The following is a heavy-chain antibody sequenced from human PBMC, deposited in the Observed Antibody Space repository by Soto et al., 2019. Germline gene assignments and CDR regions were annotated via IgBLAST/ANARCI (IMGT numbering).Heavy chain of an antibody. CDR1: GGTFDSNA. V-gene: IGHV1-69*12. J-gene: IGHJ3*02. D-gene: IGHD3-3*02. CDR2: IIPIFGTI. Sequence: QVQLVQSGTEVKKPGSSVKVSCKASGGTFDSNAISWVRLAPGQGLAWMGGIIPIFGTINNAQKFQDRVTITADESANIVSTELSSLRSEDKAIYYCAREGLAFGPGAVGGAFDIWGQGTLVTVSS. CDR3: AREGLAFGPGAVGGAFDI.